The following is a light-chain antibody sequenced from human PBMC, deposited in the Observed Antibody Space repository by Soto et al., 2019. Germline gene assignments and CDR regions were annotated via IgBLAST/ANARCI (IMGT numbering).Light chain of an antibody. Sequence: DIVMTQSPDSLAVSLGERATINCKSSQSVLYSSSNKNFLAWYQQKPGQPPKLLIYWSSTRQSGVPDRFSGSGSGAEFTLTISSLQAEDVAVSYCQQYYSAPFTFGQGTRLEIK. J-gene: IGKJ5*01. CDR1: QSVLYSSSNKNF. CDR3: QQYYSAPFT. V-gene: IGKV4-1*01. CDR2: WSS.